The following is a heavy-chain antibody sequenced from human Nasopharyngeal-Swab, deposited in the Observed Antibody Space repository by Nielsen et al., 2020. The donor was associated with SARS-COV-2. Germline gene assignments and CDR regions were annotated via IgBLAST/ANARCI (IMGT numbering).Heavy chain of an antibody. D-gene: IGHD3-22*01. J-gene: IGHJ4*02. Sequence: ASVKVSCKASGYTFTDHYIQWVRQAPGQGLEWMGRINPNTGGTNYAQNFQGRVTLTRDMSISTAYMELNRLRSGDTAVYFCARDNYYNSSGYYCPDYWGQGNLVTVSS. V-gene: IGHV1-2*06. CDR2: INPNTGGT. CDR1: GYTFTDHY. CDR3: ARDNYYNSSGYYCPDY.